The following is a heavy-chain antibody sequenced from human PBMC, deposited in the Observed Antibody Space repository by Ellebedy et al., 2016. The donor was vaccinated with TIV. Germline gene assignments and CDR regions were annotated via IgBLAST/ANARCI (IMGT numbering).Heavy chain of an antibody. D-gene: IGHD3-10*01. Sequence: GESLKISCAASGFTFSSYGMHWVRQAPGKGLEWVAVIWYDGSNKYYADSVKGRLTISRDNSKNTLFLQKNSLRAEDTAVYYCAKGFKYGSGSHSLIDYWGQGTLVTVSS. CDR1: GFTFSSYG. CDR2: IWYDGSNK. CDR3: AKGFKYGSGSHSLIDY. J-gene: IGHJ4*02. V-gene: IGHV3-33*06.